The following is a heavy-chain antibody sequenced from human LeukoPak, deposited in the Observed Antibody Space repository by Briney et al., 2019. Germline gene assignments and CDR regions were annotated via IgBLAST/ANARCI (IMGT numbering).Heavy chain of an antibody. CDR2: IYYSGST. CDR1: GVSISSSDYF. V-gene: IGHV4-61*05. J-gene: IGHJ4*02. Sequence: SETLSLTCTVSGVSISSSDYFWSWIRQPPGKGLEWIGYIYYSGSTNYNPSLKSRVTISVDTSKNQFSLKLNSVTAADTAVYYCARHIWSGYYDFDYWGQGTLVTVSS. CDR3: ARHIWSGYYDFDY. D-gene: IGHD3-3*02.